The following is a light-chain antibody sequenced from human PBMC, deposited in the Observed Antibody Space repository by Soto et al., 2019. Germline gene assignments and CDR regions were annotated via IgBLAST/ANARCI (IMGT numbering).Light chain of an antibody. V-gene: IGKV1-16*01. CDR3: QHYHSYST. CDR2: DAS. Sequence: DIPVTPSPSSLSASVGDKVTITCRASHDISNYLNWYQQTAGKAPKLLVYDASSLQSGVPSRFSGSGSGTEFTLTISSLQPDDFATYYCQHYHSYSTFGEGTKVDIK. J-gene: IGKJ1*01. CDR1: HDISNY.